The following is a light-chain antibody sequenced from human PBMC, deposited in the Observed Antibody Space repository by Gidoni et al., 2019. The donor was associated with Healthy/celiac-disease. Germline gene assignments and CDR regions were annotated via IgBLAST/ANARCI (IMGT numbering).Light chain of an antibody. CDR3: QQRSNWPIT. V-gene: IGKV3-11*01. J-gene: IGKJ5*01. Sequence: EIVLTQSPATLSLSPGERATLSCRASQSVSSYLAWYEQNPGQAPMLLIYDASNRATGIPARFSGSGSGTDFTLTISSLEPEDFAVYYCQQRSNWPITFGQXTRLEIK. CDR1: QSVSSY. CDR2: DAS.